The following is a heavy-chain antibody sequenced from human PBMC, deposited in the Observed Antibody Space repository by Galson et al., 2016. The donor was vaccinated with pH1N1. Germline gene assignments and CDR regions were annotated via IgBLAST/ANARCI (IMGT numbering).Heavy chain of an antibody. V-gene: IGHV3-9*01. D-gene: IGHD3-22*01. CDR1: GFTFDDYA. Sequence: SLRLSCAASGFTFDDYAMHWVRQAPGKGLEWVSGISWNSGSIGYADSVKGRFTISRDNAKNSLYLQMNSLRSEDTAMYYCAREDYYDTDLSDWYFDLWGRGTLLTVSS. J-gene: IGHJ2*01. CDR3: AREDYYDTDLSDWYFDL. CDR2: ISWNSGSI.